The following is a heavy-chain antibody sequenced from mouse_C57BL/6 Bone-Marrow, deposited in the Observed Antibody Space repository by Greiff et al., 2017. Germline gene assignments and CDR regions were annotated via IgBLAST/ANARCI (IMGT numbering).Heavy chain of an antibody. CDR3: ARGEDDGYFDV. CDR2: INPNNGGT. D-gene: IGHD2-3*01. J-gene: IGHJ1*03. CDR1: GYTFTDYY. V-gene: IGHV1-26*01. Sequence: VQLQQSGPELVKPGASVKISCKASGYTFTDYYMNWVKQSHGKSLEWIGDINPNNGGTSYNQKFKGKATLTVDKSSSTAYMGLRSLTSEDSAVYYCARGEDDGYFDVWGTGTTVTVSS.